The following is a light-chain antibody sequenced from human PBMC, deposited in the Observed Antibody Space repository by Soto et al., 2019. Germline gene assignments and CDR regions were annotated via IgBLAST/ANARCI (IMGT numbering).Light chain of an antibody. CDR1: QSLVYIDGNTY. CDR2: KVS. Sequence: DVVMTQSPLSLPVTLAQPASISCRSSQSLVYIDGNTYLTWFQQKPGQSPRRLIYKVSTRASGVPGRFSGSGSGTDFTLKISRVEAEDVGVSYCMQGTHWPHTFGQGTKLEIK. V-gene: IGKV2-30*01. J-gene: IGKJ2*01. CDR3: MQGTHWPHT.